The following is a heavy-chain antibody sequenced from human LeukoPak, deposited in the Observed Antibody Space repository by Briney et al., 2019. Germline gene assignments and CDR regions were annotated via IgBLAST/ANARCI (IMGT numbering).Heavy chain of an antibody. Sequence: GASVKVSCKASGGTFSSYAISWVRQAPGQGLEWMGGTIPIFGTANYAQKFQGRVTITTDESTSTAYMELSSLRSEDTAVYYCARATEYSSSWDYFDYWGQGTLVTVSS. CDR2: TIPIFGTA. CDR3: ARATEYSSSWDYFDY. CDR1: GGTFSSYA. D-gene: IGHD6-6*01. V-gene: IGHV1-69*05. J-gene: IGHJ4*02.